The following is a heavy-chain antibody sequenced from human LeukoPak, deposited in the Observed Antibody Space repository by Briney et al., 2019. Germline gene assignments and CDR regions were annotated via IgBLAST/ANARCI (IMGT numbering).Heavy chain of an antibody. V-gene: IGHV1-8*03. CDR1: GYTFTSYD. D-gene: IGHD6-13*01. CDR3: ARSIAAAGSYYYYYMDV. Sequence: ASVKVSCKASGYTFTSYDINWVRQATGQGLEWMGWMNPNSGNTGYAQKFQGRVTITRNTSISTAYMELSSLRSEDTAVYYCARSIAAAGSYYYYYMDVWGKGTTVTISS. CDR2: MNPNSGNT. J-gene: IGHJ6*03.